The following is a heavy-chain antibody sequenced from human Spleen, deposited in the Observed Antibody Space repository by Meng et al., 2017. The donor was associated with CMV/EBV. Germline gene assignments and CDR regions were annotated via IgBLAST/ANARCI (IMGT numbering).Heavy chain of an antibody. CDR2: IYPGDSDT. D-gene: IGHD2-21*01. CDR3: ARRGYCGGDCFGFDP. V-gene: IGHV5-51*01. Sequence: GGSLRLSCKGSGYRFTNYWIAWVRRTPGKGLEWMGVIYPGDSDTRYSPSFQGQVTISADKSISTAYLQWSSLKASDTAMYYCARRGYCGGDCFGFDPWGQGTLVTVSS. CDR1: GYRFTNYW. J-gene: IGHJ5*02.